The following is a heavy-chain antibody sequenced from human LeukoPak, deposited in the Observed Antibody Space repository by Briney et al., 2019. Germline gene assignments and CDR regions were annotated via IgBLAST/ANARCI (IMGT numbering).Heavy chain of an antibody. J-gene: IGHJ4*02. CDR1: GGSISSSSYY. CDR3: ARDQRGILWFGEPRGLDY. CDR2: IYYSGST. D-gene: IGHD3-10*01. Sequence: PSETLSLTCTVSGGSISSSSYYWGWIRQPPGKGLEWIGNIYYSGSTYYNPSLKSRVTISVDTSKNQFSLKLSSVTAADTAVYYCARDQRGILWFGEPRGLDYWGQGTLVTVSS. V-gene: IGHV4-39*07.